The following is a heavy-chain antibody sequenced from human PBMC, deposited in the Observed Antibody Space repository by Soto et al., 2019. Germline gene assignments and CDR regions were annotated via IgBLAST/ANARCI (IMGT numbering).Heavy chain of an antibody. Sequence: QITLKESGPTLVKPTQTLTLTCTFSGFSLSTSGVGVGWIRQPPGKALEWLALIYWDDDKRYSPSLKSRLTIPKDTSKNQVVLTMTNMDPVDTATYYCAHSFLEWLSGPFGYWGQGTLVTVSS. V-gene: IGHV2-5*02. CDR1: GFSLSTSGVG. J-gene: IGHJ4*02. D-gene: IGHD3-3*01. CDR3: AHSFLEWLSGPFGY. CDR2: IYWDDDK.